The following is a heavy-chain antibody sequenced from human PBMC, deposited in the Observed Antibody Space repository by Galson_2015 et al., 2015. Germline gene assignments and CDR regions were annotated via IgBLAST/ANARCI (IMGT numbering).Heavy chain of an antibody. CDR1: GFTFSTYS. CDR3: ARDYSSSSPFDY. J-gene: IGHJ4*02. CDR2: ISNSSSYI. V-gene: IGHV3-21*01. Sequence: SLRLSCATSGFTFSTYSMNWVRQAPGMGLEWVSFISNSSSYIYYADSVKGRFTISRDNAKNSLYLQMNSLRAEDTALYYCARDYSSSSPFDYWGQGTLVTVSS. D-gene: IGHD6-6*01.